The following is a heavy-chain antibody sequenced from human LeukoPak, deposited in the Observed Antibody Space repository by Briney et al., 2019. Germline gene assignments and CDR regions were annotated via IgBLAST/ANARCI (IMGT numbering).Heavy chain of an antibody. CDR1: GFTFSNYG. Sequence: GGTLRLSCAASGFTFSNYGMSWVRQAPGKGLEWVAGISGSGGATYYADSVKGRFTISRDDPHNTLYLQMNSLRAEDTAVYFCARGGVDYYGSGTYYLMYYFDYWGQGALVTVSS. V-gene: IGHV3-23*01. D-gene: IGHD3-10*01. CDR3: ARGGVDYYGSGTYYLMYYFDY. CDR2: ISGSGGAT. J-gene: IGHJ4*02.